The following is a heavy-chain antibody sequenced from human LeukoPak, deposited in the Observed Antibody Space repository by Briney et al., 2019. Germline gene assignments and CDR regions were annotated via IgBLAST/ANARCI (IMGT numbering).Heavy chain of an antibody. CDR1: GGSVSSHY. V-gene: IGHV4-59*02. CDR3: ARLHGRVGPIDY. D-gene: IGHD1-26*01. Sequence: SETLSLTCTVSGGSVSSHYWSGIRQPPGKGLEWIGCVYFTGSTNYNPSLKSRVTMSVDTSKNQFSLKLTSVTAADTAVYYCARLHGRVGPIDYWGQGTLVTVSS. CDR2: VYFTGST. J-gene: IGHJ4*02.